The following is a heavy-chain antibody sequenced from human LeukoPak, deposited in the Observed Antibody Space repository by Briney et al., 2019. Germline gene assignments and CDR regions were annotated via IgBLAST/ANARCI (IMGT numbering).Heavy chain of an antibody. CDR3: ARGLAASRNYYYYYMDV. CDR2: IYTSGST. D-gene: IGHD2-15*01. J-gene: IGHJ6*03. V-gene: IGHV4-61*02. Sequence: SETLSLTCTVSGVSISSGSYYWSWIRQPPGKGLEWIGRIYTSGSTNYNPSLKSRVTISVDTSKNQFSLKLSSVTAADTAVYYCARGLAASRNYYYYYMDVWGKGTKVTVSS. CDR1: GVSISSGSYY.